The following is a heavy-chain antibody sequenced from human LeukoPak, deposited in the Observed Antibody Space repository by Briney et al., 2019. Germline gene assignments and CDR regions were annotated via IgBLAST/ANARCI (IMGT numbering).Heavy chain of an antibody. CDR2: INQDGSEK. Sequence: GGSLRLSCAASGFTFNNYWMSWVRQAPGKGLEWVANINQDGSEKHYVDSVKGRFTISRDNAKNSLYLQLNSLRAEDTAVYYCARWWELGGFDPWGQGTLVTVSS. D-gene: IGHD1-26*01. J-gene: IGHJ5*02. CDR1: GFTFNNYW. CDR3: ARWWELGGFDP. V-gene: IGHV3-7*01.